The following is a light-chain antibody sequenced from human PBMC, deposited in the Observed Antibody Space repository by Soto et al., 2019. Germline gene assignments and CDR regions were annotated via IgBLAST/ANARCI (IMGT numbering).Light chain of an antibody. CDR3: QQCSDWRLLT. CDR1: QSVSNY. CDR2: GAS. J-gene: IGKJ5*01. Sequence: EIVMTQSPATLSVSPGARVTLACRASQSVSNYLAWYQHKPGRPPRLLIYGASTRAAGVPARFSGSGSGTAFSITISSLQSEDFSVYFCQQCSDWRLLTFGQGTRLEIK. V-gene: IGKV3-15*01.